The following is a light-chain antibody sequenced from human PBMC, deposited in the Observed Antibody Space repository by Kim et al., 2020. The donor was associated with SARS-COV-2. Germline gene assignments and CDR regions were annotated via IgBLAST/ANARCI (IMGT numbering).Light chain of an antibody. V-gene: IGLV1-40*01. Sequence: RVTSSCSGSSANIGAGDDVYWYQHLPGAAPKLLMYDNNDRTSGVPGRISASKSGTSASLAITGLQAEDEADYYCQSYDSSLTAVVFGGGTQLTVL. CDR1: SANIGAGDD. J-gene: IGLJ3*02. CDR3: QSYDSSLTAVV. CDR2: DNN.